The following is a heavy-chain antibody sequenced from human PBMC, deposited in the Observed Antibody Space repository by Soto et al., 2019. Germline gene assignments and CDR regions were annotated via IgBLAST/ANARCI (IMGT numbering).Heavy chain of an antibody. J-gene: IGHJ5*02. CDR1: GGSISSYY. D-gene: IGHD6-19*01. Sequence: PSETLSLTCTVSGGSISSYYWSWIRQPPGKGLEWIGYIYYSGSTNYNPSLKSRVTISVDTSKNQFSLKLSSVTAADTAVYYCVRERGIAVAGTKGWFDPWGQGTLVTVSS. V-gene: IGHV4-59*01. CDR2: IYYSGST. CDR3: VRERGIAVAGTKGWFDP.